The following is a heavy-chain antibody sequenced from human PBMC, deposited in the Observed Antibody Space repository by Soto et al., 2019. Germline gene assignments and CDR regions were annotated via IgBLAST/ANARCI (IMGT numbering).Heavy chain of an antibody. CDR3: ARASARWYFDY. CDR2: IYYSGST. D-gene: IGHD6-6*01. J-gene: IGHJ4*02. Sequence: SETLSLTCTVSGGSVSSGSYYWSWIRQPPGKGLEWIGYIYYSGSTNYNPSLKSRVTISVDTSKNQFSLKLSSVTAADTAVYYCARASARWYFDYWGQGTLVTVSS. CDR1: GGSVSSGSYY. V-gene: IGHV4-61*01.